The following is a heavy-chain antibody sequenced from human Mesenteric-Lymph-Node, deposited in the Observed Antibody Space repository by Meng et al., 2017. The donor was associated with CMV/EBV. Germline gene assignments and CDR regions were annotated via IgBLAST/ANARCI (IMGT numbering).Heavy chain of an antibody. CDR3: AKDQGPYYYDTRGYYPNYYYGMDV. V-gene: IGHV3-23*01. Sequence: GESLKISCAASGFMFSNFAMNWVRQAPGKGLECLSTISGSGDATSYADSVKGRFTISRDNSKNTLYLQMNSLRAEDTAVYHCAKDQGPYYYDTRGYYPNYYYGMDVWGQGTTVTISS. J-gene: IGHJ6*02. CDR2: ISGSGDAT. D-gene: IGHD3-22*01. CDR1: GFMFSNFA.